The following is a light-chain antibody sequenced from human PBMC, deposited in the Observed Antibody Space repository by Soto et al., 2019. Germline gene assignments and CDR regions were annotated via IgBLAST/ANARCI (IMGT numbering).Light chain of an antibody. Sequence: EIVLTQSPGTLSLSPGARAPLSCRASQSVSSSWLAWSQQKPGQAPRLLIYYISTRATGIPARFSGSGSGTEFTLTINSLQSEDSAVYYCQQHNQWPITFGQGTRLEIK. CDR2: YIS. CDR1: QSVSSS. J-gene: IGKJ5*01. V-gene: IGKV3D-15*01. CDR3: QQHNQWPIT.